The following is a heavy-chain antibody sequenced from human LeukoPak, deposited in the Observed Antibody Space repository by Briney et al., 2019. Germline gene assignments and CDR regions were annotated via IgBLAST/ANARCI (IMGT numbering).Heavy chain of an antibody. V-gene: IGHV3-74*01. CDR3: AREVSDYYDSSGSFGY. D-gene: IGHD3-22*01. CDR2: INSDGSRT. CDR1: GFTFSSHW. Sequence: GGSRRLSCAASGFTFSSHWMHWVRQGPGKGLVWVSRINSDGSRTIYADSVKGRFTISRDSAKNTLYLQMNSLRAEDTAVYYCAREVSDYYDSSGSFGYWGQGTLVTVSS. J-gene: IGHJ4*02.